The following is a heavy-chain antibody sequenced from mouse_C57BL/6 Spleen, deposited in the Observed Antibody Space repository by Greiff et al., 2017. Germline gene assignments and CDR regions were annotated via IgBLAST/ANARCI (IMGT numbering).Heavy chain of an antibody. CDR3: ARAYYGSSPYAMDY. CDR2: IDPSDSYT. CDR1: GYTFTSYW. J-gene: IGHJ4*01. Sequence: VQLQQPGAELVMPGASVKLSCKASGYTFTSYWMHWVKQRPGQGLEWIGEIDPSDSYTNYNQKFKGKSTLPVDKSSSTAYMQLSSLTSEDSAVYYCARAYYGSSPYAMDYWGQGTSVTVSS. V-gene: IGHV1-69*01. D-gene: IGHD1-1*01.